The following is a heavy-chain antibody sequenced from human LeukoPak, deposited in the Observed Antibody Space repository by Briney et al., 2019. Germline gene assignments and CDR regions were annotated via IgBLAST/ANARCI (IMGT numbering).Heavy chain of an antibody. J-gene: IGHJ4*02. Sequence: GRSLRLSCAASGFTFSSYAMHWVRQAPGKGLEWVAVISYDGSNKYYADSVKGRFTISRDNSKNTLYLQMNSLRAEDTAVYYCARSDDSSGYWTYYFDYWGQGTLVTVSS. D-gene: IGHD3-22*01. V-gene: IGHV3-30*04. CDR3: ARSDDSSGYWTYYFDY. CDR2: ISYDGSNK. CDR1: GFTFSSYA.